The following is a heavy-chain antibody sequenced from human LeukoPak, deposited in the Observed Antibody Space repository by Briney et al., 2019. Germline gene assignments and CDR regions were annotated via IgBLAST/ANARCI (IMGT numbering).Heavy chain of an antibody. D-gene: IGHD6-19*01. J-gene: IGHJ4*02. CDR2: ISSSSSYI. Sequence: GGSLRLSCAASGFTFSSYSMNWVRQAPGKGLEWVSSISSSSSYIYYADSVKGRFTISRDNAKNSLYLQMNSLRAEDTAVYYCARDLVVGGIAVAAGYWGQGTLVTVSS. V-gene: IGHV3-21*01. CDR3: ARDLVVGGIAVAAGY. CDR1: GFTFSSYS.